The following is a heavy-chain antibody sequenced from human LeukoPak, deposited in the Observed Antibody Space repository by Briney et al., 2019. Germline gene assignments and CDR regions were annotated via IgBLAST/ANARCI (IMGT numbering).Heavy chain of an antibody. J-gene: IGHJ6*03. CDR3: ARVDPYYYYYMDV. D-gene: IGHD2-2*03. CDR1: GFTFSDYY. Sequence: GGSLRLSCAASGFTFSDYYMSWIRQAPGKGLEWVSYISSSGSTIYYADSVKGRFTISRDNDKNSLYLQMNSLRAEDTAVYYCARVDPYYYYYMDVWGKGTTVTVSS. CDR2: ISSSGSTI. V-gene: IGHV3-11*01.